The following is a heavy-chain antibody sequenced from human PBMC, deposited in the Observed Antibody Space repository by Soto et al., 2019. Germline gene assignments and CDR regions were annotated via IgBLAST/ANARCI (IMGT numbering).Heavy chain of an antibody. V-gene: IGHV4-31*03. J-gene: IGHJ4*02. Sequence: QVQLQESGPGLVKASQTLSLTCTVSGGSISSGGYYWSWIRQHPGKGLEWIGYIYYSGSTYYNPSLKSRVTISVDTSKNQFSLKLSSVTAADSAVYYCARVEESVVAATHWGQGTLVTVSS. CDR1: GGSISSGGYY. D-gene: IGHD2-15*01. CDR3: ARVEESVVAATH. CDR2: IYYSGST.